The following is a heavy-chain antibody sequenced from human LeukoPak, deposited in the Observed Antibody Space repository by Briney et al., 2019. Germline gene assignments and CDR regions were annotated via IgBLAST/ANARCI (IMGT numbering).Heavy chain of an antibody. J-gene: IGHJ4*02. V-gene: IGHV3-30-3*01. D-gene: IGHD6-6*01. CDR1: GFTFSSYA. CDR2: ISYDGSNK. Sequence: GGSLRLSCAASGFTFSSYAMHWVRQAPGKGLEWVAVISYDGSNKYYADSVKGRFTISRDNSKNTLYLQMNSLRAEDTAVYYCAKAHSSSCCWWGGDCWGQGALVTVSS. CDR3: AKAHSSSCCWWGGDC.